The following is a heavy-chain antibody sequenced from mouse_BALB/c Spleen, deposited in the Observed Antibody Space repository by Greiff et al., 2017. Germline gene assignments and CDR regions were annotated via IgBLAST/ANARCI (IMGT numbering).Heavy chain of an antibody. V-gene: IGHV5-4*02. Sequence: EVKVVESGGGLVKPGGSLKLSCAASGFTFSDYYMYWVRQTPEKRLEWVATISDGGSYTYYPDSVKGRFTISRDNAKNNLYLQMSSLKSEDTAMYYCARGDGSWFAYWGQGTLVTVSA. CDR2: ISDGGSYT. D-gene: IGHD1-1*01. CDR1: GFTFSDYY. J-gene: IGHJ3*01. CDR3: ARGDGSWFAY.